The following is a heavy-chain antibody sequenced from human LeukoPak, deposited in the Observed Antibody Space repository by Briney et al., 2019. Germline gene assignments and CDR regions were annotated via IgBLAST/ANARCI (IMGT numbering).Heavy chain of an antibody. V-gene: IGHV4-34*01. CDR3: ARVMYYDSSGYRDDAFDI. CDR2: INHSGST. D-gene: IGHD3-22*01. CDR1: GGSFSGYS. J-gene: IGHJ3*02. Sequence: SETLSFTCAAYGGSFSGYSWSWIRQPPGKGLEWIGEINHSGSTNYNPSLKSRVTISVDTSKNQFSLKLSSVTAADTAVYYCARVMYYDSSGYRDDAFDIWGQGTMVTVSS.